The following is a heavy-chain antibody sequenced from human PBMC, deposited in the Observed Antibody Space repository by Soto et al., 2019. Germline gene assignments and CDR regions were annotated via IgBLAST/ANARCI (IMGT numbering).Heavy chain of an antibody. CDR2: ISGSGGST. D-gene: IGHD2-21*02. Sequence: EVQLLESGGGLVQPGGSLRLSCAASGFTFSSYAMSWVRQAPGKGLEWVSAISGSGGSTYYADSVKGRFTISRDNSKNTLYLHMNSLRAEDTAVYYCDCYRGGYYYYGMDVWGQGTTVTVSS. CDR1: GFTFSSYA. V-gene: IGHV3-23*01. CDR3: DCYRGGYYYYGMDV. J-gene: IGHJ6*02.